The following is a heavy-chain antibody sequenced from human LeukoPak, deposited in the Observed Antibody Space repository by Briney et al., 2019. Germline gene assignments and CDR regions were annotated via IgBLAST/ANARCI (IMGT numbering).Heavy chain of an antibody. CDR2: IIPIFGTA. V-gene: IGHV1-69*13. J-gene: IGHJ4*02. CDR3: ARRSVSSSGWYFDY. D-gene: IGHD6-19*01. CDR1: GGTFSSYA. Sequence: GASVKVPCKASGGTFSSYAISWVRQAPGQGLEWMGGIIPIFGTANYAQKFQGRVTITADESTSTAYMELSSLRSEDTAVYYCARRSVSSSGWYFDYWGQGTLVTVSS.